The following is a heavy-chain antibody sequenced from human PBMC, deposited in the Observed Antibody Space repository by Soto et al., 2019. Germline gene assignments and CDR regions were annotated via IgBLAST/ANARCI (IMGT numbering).Heavy chain of an antibody. Sequence: SGPTLVNPTQTLTLTCTFSGFSLSTSGVGVRWIRQPPGKALEWLALIYWNDDKRYSPSLKSRLTITKDTSKNQVVLTMTNMDPVDTATYYCAHSDLYGSGSYYNFGYWGQGTLVTVSS. CDR1: GFSLSTSGVG. CDR2: IYWNDDK. D-gene: IGHD3-10*01. CDR3: AHSDLYGSGSYYNFGY. V-gene: IGHV2-5*01. J-gene: IGHJ4*02.